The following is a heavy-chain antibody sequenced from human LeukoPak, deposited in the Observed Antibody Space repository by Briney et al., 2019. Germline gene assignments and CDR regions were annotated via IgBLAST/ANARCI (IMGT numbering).Heavy chain of an antibody. D-gene: IGHD3-10*01. CDR2: ISGSGGST. Sequence: TGGSLRLSCAASGFAFSSYAMSWVRQAPGKGLEWVSAISGSGGSTYYADSMKGRFTISRDNSKNTLYLQMHSLRAEDTAVYYCASSSDTYGSGSYYNGLGDVWGKGTTVTISS. J-gene: IGHJ6*04. V-gene: IGHV3-23*01. CDR1: GFAFSSYA. CDR3: ASSSDTYGSGSYYNGLGDV.